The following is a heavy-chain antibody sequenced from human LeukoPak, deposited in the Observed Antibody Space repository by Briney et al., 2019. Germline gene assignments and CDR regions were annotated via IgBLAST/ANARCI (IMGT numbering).Heavy chain of an antibody. Sequence: GGSLRLSCAASGFTFSSYGMHWVRQAPGKGLEWVAVISYDGSNKYYADSVKGRFTISRDNSKSTLYLQMNSLRAEDTAVYYCAKDLQGYDPFDYWGQGTLVTVSS. J-gene: IGHJ4*02. D-gene: IGHD5-12*01. CDR3: AKDLQGYDPFDY. CDR2: ISYDGSNK. V-gene: IGHV3-30*18. CDR1: GFTFSSYG.